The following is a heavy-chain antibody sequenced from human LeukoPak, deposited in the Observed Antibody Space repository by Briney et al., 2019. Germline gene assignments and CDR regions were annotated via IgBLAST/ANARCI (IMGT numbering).Heavy chain of an antibody. CDR3: AKDLGSGWYGYFDY. D-gene: IGHD6-19*01. V-gene: IGHV3-33*06. Sequence: PGGSLRLSCAASGFTFSIYGMHWVRQAPGKGLEWVAVIWYDGSNKYYADSVKGRFTIYRDNSKNTLYLQMNSLRAEDTAVYYCAKDLGSGWYGYFDYWGQGTLVTVSS. CDR2: IWYDGSNK. J-gene: IGHJ4*02. CDR1: GFTFSIYG.